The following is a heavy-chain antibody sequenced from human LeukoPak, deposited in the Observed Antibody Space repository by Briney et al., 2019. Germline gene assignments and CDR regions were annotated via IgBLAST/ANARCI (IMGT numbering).Heavy chain of an antibody. D-gene: IGHD3-22*01. CDR3: AKGRDSSGRSSDS. CDR2: ISGSGGST. CDR1: GFTFSSYV. V-gene: IGHV3-23*01. J-gene: IGHJ4*02. Sequence: GGSLRLSCAASGFTFSSYVMSWVRQAPGKGLEWVSAISGSGGSTYYADSVKGRFTISRDNSKNTLFLQMNSLRAEDTALFYCAKGRDSSGRSSDSWGQGTLVTVSS.